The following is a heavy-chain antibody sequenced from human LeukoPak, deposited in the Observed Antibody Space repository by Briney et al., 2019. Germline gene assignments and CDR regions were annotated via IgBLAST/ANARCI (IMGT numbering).Heavy chain of an antibody. V-gene: IGHV1-8*02. CDR2: MNPNSGNT. D-gene: IGHD5-12*01. Sequence: GASVKVSCKASGGTFSSYAISWVRQAPGQGLEWMGWMNPNSGNTGYAQKFQGRVTMTRNTSISTAYMELSSLRSEDTAVYYCARVGGYANWGQGTLVTVSS. CDR1: GGTFSSYA. J-gene: IGHJ4*02. CDR3: ARVGGYAN.